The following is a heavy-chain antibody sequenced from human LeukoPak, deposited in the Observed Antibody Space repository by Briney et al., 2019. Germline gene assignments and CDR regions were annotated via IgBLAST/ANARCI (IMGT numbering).Heavy chain of an antibody. V-gene: IGHV7-4-1*02. CDR1: GYTFTSYA. Sequence: ASVKASCKASGYTFTSYAMNWVRQAPGQGLEWMGWINTNTGNPTYVQGFTGRFVFSLDTSVSTAYLQISSLKTEDTAVYYCARVSRSRGEWLFDYWGQGTLVSVSS. D-gene: IGHD3-3*01. CDR3: ARVSRSRGEWLFDY. J-gene: IGHJ4*02. CDR2: INTNTGNP.